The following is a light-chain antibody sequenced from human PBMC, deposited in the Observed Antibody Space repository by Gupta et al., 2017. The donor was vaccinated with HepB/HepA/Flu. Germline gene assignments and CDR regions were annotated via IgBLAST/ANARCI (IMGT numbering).Light chain of an antibody. Sequence: SELTQDPAASVALGQTVRITCPGDSLRSYYASWYQQKPGQAPVLVIYGKNNRPSGIPDRFSGSSSGNTASLTITGAQAEDEADYYCNSRDSSGNHWVFGGGTKLTVL. CDR3: NSRDSSGNHWV. CDR1: SLRSYY. V-gene: IGLV3-19*01. CDR2: GKN. J-gene: IGLJ3*02.